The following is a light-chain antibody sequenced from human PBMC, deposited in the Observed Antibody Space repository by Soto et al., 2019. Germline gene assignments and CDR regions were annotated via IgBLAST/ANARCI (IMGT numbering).Light chain of an antibody. CDR1: QGISSA. CDR3: QQFNSYPLT. V-gene: IGKV1-13*02. CDR2: DAS. Sequence: AIQLTQSPSSLSASVGDRVTITCRASQGISSALAWNQQKPGKAPKLLIYDASSLESGVPSRFSGSGSGTDFTLTISCLQPEDVATYYCQQFNSYPLTFGGGTKVEIK. J-gene: IGKJ4*01.